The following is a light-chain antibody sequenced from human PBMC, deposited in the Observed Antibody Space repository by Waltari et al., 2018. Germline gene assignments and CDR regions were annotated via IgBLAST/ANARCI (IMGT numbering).Light chain of an antibody. CDR1: SSDVGGFKY. CDR3: NSYTNSRTWV. V-gene: IGLV2-14*03. CDR2: DVS. Sequence: QSALTQPASVSGSPGQSVTISCTGTSSDVGGFKYVSWYQQHPGKAPKLIIYDVSTRPSVTSNRFSGSKSGNTASLTISGLQADDDADYYCNSYTNSRTWVFGGGTKLTIL. J-gene: IGLJ3*02.